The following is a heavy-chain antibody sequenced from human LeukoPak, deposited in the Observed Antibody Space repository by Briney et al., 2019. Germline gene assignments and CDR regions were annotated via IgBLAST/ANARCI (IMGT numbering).Heavy chain of an antibody. CDR1: GGSISNYY. V-gene: IGHV4-59*01. D-gene: IGHD5-18*01. CDR3: ARSRSGYSYDHAAFDI. J-gene: IGHJ3*02. CDR2: IDYRGST. Sequence: SETLSLTCTVSGGSISNYYWSWTRQPPGKGLEWIAYIDYRGSTTYNPSLKSRVTISVDTSRNQFSLKLSSVTAADTAVYYCARSRSGYSYDHAAFDIWGQGTMVTVSS.